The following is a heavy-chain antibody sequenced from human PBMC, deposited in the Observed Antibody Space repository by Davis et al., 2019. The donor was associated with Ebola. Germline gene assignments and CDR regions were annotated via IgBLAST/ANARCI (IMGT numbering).Heavy chain of an antibody. CDR1: GGTFSSYA. CDR2: IIPILGIA. D-gene: IGHD2-2*01. J-gene: IGHJ6*02. Sequence: AASVKVSCKASGGTFSSYAISWVRQAPGQGLEWKGRIIPILGIANYAQKFQGRVTITADKSTSTAYMELSSLRSEDTAVYYCASFTYCSSTSCSNYYYYYGMDVWGQGTTVTVSS. CDR3: ASFTYCSSTSCSNYYYYYGMDV. V-gene: IGHV1-69*04.